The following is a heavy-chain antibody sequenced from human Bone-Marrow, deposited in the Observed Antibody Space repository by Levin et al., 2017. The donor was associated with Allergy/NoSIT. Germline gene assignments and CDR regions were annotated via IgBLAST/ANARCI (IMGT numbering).Heavy chain of an antibody. CDR1: GFTFSSYS. CDR2: ISSSSSYI. D-gene: IGHD3-10*01. J-gene: IGHJ6*03. Sequence: GESLKISCAASGFTFSSYSMNWVRQAPGKGLEWVSSISSSSSYIYYADSVKGRFTISRDNAKNSLYLQMNSLRAEDTAVYYCARSPAPGNYYYYMDVWGKGTTVTVSS. V-gene: IGHV3-21*01. CDR3: ARSPAPGNYYYYMDV.